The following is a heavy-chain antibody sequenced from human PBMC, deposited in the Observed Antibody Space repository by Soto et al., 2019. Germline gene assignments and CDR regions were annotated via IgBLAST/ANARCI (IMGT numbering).Heavy chain of an antibody. V-gene: IGHV4-38-2*01. CDR3: ASERVITFGGLGFYDY. CDR1: GYSVSSGYY. J-gene: IGHJ4*02. Sequence: PSETLSLICAVSGYSVSSGYYWGWIRQPPGKGLEWIGSIYHSGSTYYNPSLKSRVTISVATSKNQFSLKLSSVTAADTAVYSCASERVITFGGLGFYDYRGERNLVPVSS. CDR2: IYHSGST. D-gene: IGHD3-16*01.